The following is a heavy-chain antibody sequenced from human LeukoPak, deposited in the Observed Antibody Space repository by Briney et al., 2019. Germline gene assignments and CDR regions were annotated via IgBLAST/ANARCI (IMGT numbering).Heavy chain of an antibody. J-gene: IGHJ4*02. V-gene: IGHV6-1*01. Sequence: SQTLSLTCAISGDSVSSNSAAWHWIRQSPSRGLEWLGRTYYRSKWYNDYAVSVKSRITINPDTSKNQFSLQLNSVTPEDTAVYYCARDGGIVVVPAAMRPGSFDYWGQGTLVTVSS. CDR1: GDSVSSNSAA. CDR2: TYYRSKWYN. D-gene: IGHD2-2*01. CDR3: ARDGGIVVVPAAMRPGSFDY.